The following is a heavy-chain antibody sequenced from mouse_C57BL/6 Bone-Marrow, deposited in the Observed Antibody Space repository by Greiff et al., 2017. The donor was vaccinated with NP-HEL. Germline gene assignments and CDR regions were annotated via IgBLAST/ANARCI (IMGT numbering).Heavy chain of an antibody. CDR2: ISSGGSYI. V-gene: IGHV5-6*01. CDR1: GFTFSSYG. CDR3: ARLWYYYAMDY. J-gene: IGHJ4*01. Sequence: EVNVVESGGDLVKPGGSLKLSCAASGFTFSSYGMSWDRQTPDKRLEWVATISSGGSYIYYTDSVKGRFTIARDNAKNTLYLQMSSLTSEDTAMYYCARLWYYYAMDYWGQGTSVTVSS.